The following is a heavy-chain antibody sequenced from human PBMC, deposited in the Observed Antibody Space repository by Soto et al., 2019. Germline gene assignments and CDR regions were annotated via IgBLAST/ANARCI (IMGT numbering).Heavy chain of an antibody. V-gene: IGHV4-59*08. Sequence: QVQLQESGPGLVKPSETLSLTCTVSGGSISSYYWSWIRQPPGKGLEWIGYIYYSGSTNYNPSLKSRVTISVDTSKNQFSLKLSSVTAADTAVYYCARHRYSVTNEYMDVWGKGTTVTVSS. J-gene: IGHJ6*03. CDR3: ARHRYSVTNEYMDV. D-gene: IGHD2-8*01. CDR1: GGSISSYY. CDR2: IYYSGST.